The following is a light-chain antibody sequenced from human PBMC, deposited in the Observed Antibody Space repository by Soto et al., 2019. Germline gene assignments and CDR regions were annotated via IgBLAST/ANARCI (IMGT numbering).Light chain of an antibody. CDR1: QSVSRN. CDR2: GAS. Sequence: EIVMTQSPATLSVSPGERATLSCRASQSVSRNLAWYQQKPGQAPRLLIYGASTRATGFPARFSGSGSGTEFTLTISRLQSEDFAVYYCQQYNNWPPYTFGQGTKLEIK. CDR3: QQYNNWPPYT. V-gene: IGKV3-15*01. J-gene: IGKJ2*01.